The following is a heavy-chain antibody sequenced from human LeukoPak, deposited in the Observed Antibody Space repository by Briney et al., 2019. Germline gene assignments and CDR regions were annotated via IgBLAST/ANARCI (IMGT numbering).Heavy chain of an antibody. D-gene: IGHD1-26*01. CDR2: ISYDGSNK. CDR3: AKDRMEVGATGYFQH. Sequence: GGSLRLSCAASGFTFSSYGMHWVRQAPGKGLEWVAIISYDGSNKYYADSVKGRFTISRDNSKNTLYLQMNSLRAEDTAVYYCAKDRMEVGATGYFQHWGQGTLVTVSS. CDR1: GFTFSSYG. J-gene: IGHJ1*01. V-gene: IGHV3-30*18.